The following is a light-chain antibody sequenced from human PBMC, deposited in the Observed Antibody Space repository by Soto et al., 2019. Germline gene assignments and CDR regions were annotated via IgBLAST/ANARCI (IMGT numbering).Light chain of an antibody. CDR1: QGISNW. CDR3: QHTKTTNLPIT. V-gene: IGKV1-12*01. Sequence: IRMKMSPSAVSASVGDRVTITCRASQGISNWLAWYQQKPGAAPKLLIYSASNLQSGVPSRFSGSGFGTDFTLTISSLQPEDFATYYCQHTKTTNLPITFAQGTRLEIK. CDR2: SAS. J-gene: IGKJ5*01.